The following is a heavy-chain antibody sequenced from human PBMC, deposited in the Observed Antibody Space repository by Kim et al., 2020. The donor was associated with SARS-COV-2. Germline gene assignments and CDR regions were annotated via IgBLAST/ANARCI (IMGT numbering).Heavy chain of an antibody. CDR3: ARGNRRFGLEY. Sequence: SETLSLTCTVSGGSISSGGYYWSWIRQHPGKGLEWIGYIYYSGSTYYNPSLKSRVTISVDTSKNQFSLKLSSVTAADTAVYYCARGNRRFGLEYWGQGTLVTVSS. CDR1: GGSISSGGYY. D-gene: IGHD3-10*01. J-gene: IGHJ4*02. V-gene: IGHV4-31*03. CDR2: IYYSGST.